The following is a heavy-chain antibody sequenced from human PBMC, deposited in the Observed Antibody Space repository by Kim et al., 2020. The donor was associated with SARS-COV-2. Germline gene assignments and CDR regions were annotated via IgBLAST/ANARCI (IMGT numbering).Heavy chain of an antibody. CDR1: GITLGSYA. J-gene: IGHJ4*02. V-gene: IGHV3-23*01. CDR3: VQIEGSSWFQSPFHY. CDR2: ISDSGDRT. Sequence: GGSLRLSCAASGITLGSYAMSWVRQAPGKGLEWVSTISDSGDRTYYGNSVRGRFTISRDNSKNTLYLQMDSLRAEDTAVYYCVQIEGSSWFQSPFHYWGQGTLVTVSS. D-gene: IGHD6-13*01.